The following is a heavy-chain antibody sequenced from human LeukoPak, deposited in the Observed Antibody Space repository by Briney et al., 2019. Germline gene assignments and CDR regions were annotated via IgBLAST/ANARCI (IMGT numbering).Heavy chain of an antibody. Sequence: PGGSLRLSCAGSGFTFSSYAMSWVRQAPGKGLEWVSTISGSGGAGTYYADSVKGRFTVSRDNSRNTLYLQMNSLRAEDTAVYYCASQFGYYSSFDYWGQGTLVTVSS. D-gene: IGHD3-3*01. CDR3: ASQFGYYSSFDY. CDR2: ISGSGGAGT. CDR1: GFTFSSYA. J-gene: IGHJ4*02. V-gene: IGHV3-23*01.